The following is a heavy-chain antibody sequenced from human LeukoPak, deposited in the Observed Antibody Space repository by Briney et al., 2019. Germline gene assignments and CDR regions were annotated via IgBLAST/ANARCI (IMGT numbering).Heavy chain of an antibody. CDR1: GFTFSTYG. CDR3: AELGITMIGGV. Sequence: PGGSLRLSCAASGFTFSTYGMHWVRQAPGKGLEWVSFIRYVGINKYYADSVKGRFTTSRDNSKNTLYLQMNSLRAEDTAVYYCAELGITMIGGVWGKGTTVTISS. CDR2: IRYVGINK. V-gene: IGHV3-30*02. D-gene: IGHD3-10*02. J-gene: IGHJ6*04.